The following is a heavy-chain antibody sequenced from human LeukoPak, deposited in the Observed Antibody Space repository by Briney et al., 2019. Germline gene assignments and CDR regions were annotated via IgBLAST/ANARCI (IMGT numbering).Heavy chain of an antibody. D-gene: IGHD2-2*01. CDR3: ARDRCSSTSCFYDY. CDR1: GFTFSHYW. V-gene: IGHV3-7*01. Sequence: GGSLRLSCAASGFTFSHYWMTWVRRAPGKGLEWVANIKQDGSEQYYVDSVKGRFTISRDNAKNSLYLQMNSLRVEDTAVYYCARDRCSSTSCFYDYWGQGTLVTVSS. J-gene: IGHJ4*02. CDR2: IKQDGSEQ.